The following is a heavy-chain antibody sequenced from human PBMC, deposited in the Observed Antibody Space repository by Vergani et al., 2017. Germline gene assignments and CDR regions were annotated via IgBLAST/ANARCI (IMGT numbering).Heavy chain of an antibody. CDR3: VKLLGGYDYVWGSYRPTDDAFDI. J-gene: IGHJ3*02. V-gene: IGHV3-64D*06. CDR1: GFTFSSYA. CDR2: ISSNGGST. Sequence: EVQLVESGGGLVQPGGSLRLSCSASGFTFSSYAMHWVRQAPGKGLEYVSAISSNGGSTYYADSVKGRFTISRDNSKTTLYLQMSSLRAEDTAVYYCVKLLGGYDYVWGSYRPTDDAFDIWGQGTMVTVSS. D-gene: IGHD3-16*02.